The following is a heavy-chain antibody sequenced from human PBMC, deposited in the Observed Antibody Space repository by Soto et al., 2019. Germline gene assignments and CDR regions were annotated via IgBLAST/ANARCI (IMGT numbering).Heavy chain of an antibody. Sequence: EVQLVESGGGLVQPGGSLRLSCVTSGFSFGNFWMTWARQAPGKGLEWVANIKVDGSEKNYVDSVKGRFTISKDNAKKSLYLQMNSLRAEDTAVYYCAREALLGAREEDVWGQGTTVTVSS. J-gene: IGHJ6*02. CDR1: GFSFGNFW. D-gene: IGHD5-12*01. CDR3: AREALLGAREEDV. V-gene: IGHV3-7*01. CDR2: IKVDGSEK.